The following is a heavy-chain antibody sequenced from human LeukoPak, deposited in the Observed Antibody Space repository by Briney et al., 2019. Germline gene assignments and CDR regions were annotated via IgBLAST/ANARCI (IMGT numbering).Heavy chain of an antibody. CDR3: VGGIVPEALFDY. CDR2: IIPIFGTA. Sequence: SVKVSCMDRLDTLSVYTASSGPQAPGQGLEWMGGIIPIFGTANYAQKFQGRVTITADESTSTAYMELSSLRSEDTAVYYCVGGIVPEALFDYWGQGTLVTVSS. CDR1: LDTLSVYT. J-gene: IGHJ4*02. V-gene: IGHV1-69*13. D-gene: IGHD3-16*02.